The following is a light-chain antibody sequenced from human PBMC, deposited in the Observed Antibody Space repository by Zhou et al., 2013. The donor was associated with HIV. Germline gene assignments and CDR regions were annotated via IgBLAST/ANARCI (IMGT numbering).Light chain of an antibody. CDR1: RDISES. V-gene: IGKV1-33*01. Sequence: DVQMTQSPSSLSASVGDRVSVTCQASRDISESLSWYHQKPGKAPTLLIFRASDLKVGVPSRFRGSGSGTSFIFTITSLQPEDTGTYFCQQYDELPITFGGGTRVEI. CDR2: RAS. CDR3: QQYDELPIT. J-gene: IGKJ4*01.